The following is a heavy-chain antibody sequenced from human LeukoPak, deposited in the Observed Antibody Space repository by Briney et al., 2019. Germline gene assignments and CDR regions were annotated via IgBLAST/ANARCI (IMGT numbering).Heavy chain of an antibody. CDR1: GFNFNDYA. CDR3: AKDKTTLVRGVMTH. V-gene: IGHV3-9*01. J-gene: IGHJ4*02. D-gene: IGHD3-10*01. Sequence: GGSLRLSCIGSGFNFNDYAMHWVRQSPGKGLQWVSGIAWNSGSTGFVDSLRGRFTISRGNAKNSLYLEMTRLRTEDTAVYYCAKDKTTLVRGVMTHWGQGTLVTVSS. CDR2: IAWNSGST.